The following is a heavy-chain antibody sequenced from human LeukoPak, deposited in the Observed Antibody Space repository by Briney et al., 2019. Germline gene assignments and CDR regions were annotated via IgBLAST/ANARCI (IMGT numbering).Heavy chain of an antibody. Sequence: GGSLRLSCAASGFTFSSYDMNWVRQAPGKGLEWVSYISSGDSTIYYADSVKGRFTISRDNAKNSLYLQMNSLRAEDTAVYYCARESYYFDYWGQGTLVTVSS. J-gene: IGHJ4*02. CDR2: ISSGDSTI. CDR3: ARESYYFDY. V-gene: IGHV3-48*03. CDR1: GFTFSSYD.